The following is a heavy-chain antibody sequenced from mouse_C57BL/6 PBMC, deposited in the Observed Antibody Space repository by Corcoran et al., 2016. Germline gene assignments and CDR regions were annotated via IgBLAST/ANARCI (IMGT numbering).Heavy chain of an antibody. CDR3: ARWLWFAY. D-gene: IGHD2-2*01. CDR1: GYTFTDYY. CDR2: INPNNGGT. J-gene: IGHJ3*01. Sequence: EVQLQQSGPELVKPGASVKISCKASGYTFTDYYMNWVKQSHGKSLEWIGDINPNNGGTSYNQKFKGKATLTVDKSSSTAYMELRSLTSEDSAVYYCARWLWFAYWGQGTLVTVSA. V-gene: IGHV1-26*01.